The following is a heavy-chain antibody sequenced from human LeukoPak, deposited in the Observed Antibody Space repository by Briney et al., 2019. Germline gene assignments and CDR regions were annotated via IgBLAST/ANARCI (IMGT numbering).Heavy chain of an antibody. D-gene: IGHD3-16*02. V-gene: IGHV4-34*01. Sequence: SETLSLTCAVYGGSFSGYYWSWIRQPPGKGLEWIGEINHSGSTNYNPSLKSRVTISVGTSKNPFSLKLSSVTAADTAVYYCARAHYDYVWGSYRCGFYFDYWGQGTLVTVSS. CDR1: GGSFSGYY. J-gene: IGHJ4*02. CDR3: ARAHYDYVWGSYRCGFYFDY. CDR2: INHSGST.